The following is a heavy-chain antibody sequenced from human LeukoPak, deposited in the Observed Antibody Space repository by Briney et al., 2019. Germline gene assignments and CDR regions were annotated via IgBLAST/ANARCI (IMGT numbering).Heavy chain of an antibody. J-gene: IGHJ4*02. CDR2: IGGSSSFV. CDR3: ARVQGERRDY. Sequence: GGSLRLSCAASGFTFSSYTMNWVRQAPGKGLEWVSSIGGSSSFVFYADPVKGRFTISRDNAKNSLYLQMSSLRVEDTAIYYCARVQGERRDYWGQGTLVTVSS. V-gene: IGHV3-21*01. CDR1: GFTFSSYT. D-gene: IGHD3-16*01.